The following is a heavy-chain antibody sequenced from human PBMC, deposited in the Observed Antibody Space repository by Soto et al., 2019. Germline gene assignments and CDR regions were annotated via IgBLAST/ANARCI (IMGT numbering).Heavy chain of an antibody. V-gene: IGHV1-69*01. CDR2: FIPMFNRP. CDR3: ARGQFHHVSNYYYALDV. Sequence: QVQLVRSGAEVKKPRSSVNISCKASGGTFSSYAISWVRQAPGQGLEWMGGFIPMFNRPHSARKFQGRVTITADESTSTAYMDLSSLRSEDTAVYYCARGQFHHVSNYYYALDVWGQGTTVTVSS. CDR1: GGTFSSYA. J-gene: IGHJ6*02.